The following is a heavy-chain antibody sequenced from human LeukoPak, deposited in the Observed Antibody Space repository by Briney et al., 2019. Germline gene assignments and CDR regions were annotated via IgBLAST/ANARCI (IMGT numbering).Heavy chain of an antibody. J-gene: IGHJ4*02. CDR1: GYIFTSYW. V-gene: IGHV5-51*01. CDR2: IYPCYSDT. Sequence: GEALKISCKGSGYIFTSYWIGWVRQMPGKGLEWMGIIYPCYSDTRYSPSFQGQVTISADKSISTAYLQWRSLKASDTAMYYCARHVRPECRSCHFDYWSQGTLVTVSS. D-gene: IGHD6-13*01. CDR3: ARHVRPECRSCHFDY.